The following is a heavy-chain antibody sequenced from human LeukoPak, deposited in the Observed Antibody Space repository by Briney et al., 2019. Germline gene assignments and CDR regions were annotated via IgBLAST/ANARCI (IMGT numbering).Heavy chain of an antibody. J-gene: IGHJ6*03. D-gene: IGHD5-18*01. V-gene: IGHV3-7*01. CDR2: IRQDGSEK. CDR1: GFTFSNYW. CDR3: ARFGYSHGYGWGGGYYYYYMDV. Sequence: GGSLRLSCVVSGFTFSNYWMTWVRQAPGKGLEWVANIRQDGSEKYYVDSVKGRFTIFRDNAKNSVYLQMNSLRAEDTAVYYCARFGYSHGYGWGGGYYYYYMDVWGKGTTVTVSS.